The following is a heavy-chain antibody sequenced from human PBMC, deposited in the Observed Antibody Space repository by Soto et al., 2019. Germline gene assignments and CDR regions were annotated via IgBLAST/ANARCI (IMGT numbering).Heavy chain of an antibody. CDR1: TDFSSHSF. CDR3: TKNGGWPPDPLEYFHH. CDR2: ISNTGST. J-gene: IGHJ1*01. V-gene: IGHV4-59*08. D-gene: IGHD6-19*01. Sequence: PETLSLTCSVSTDFSSHSFWGWIRQSPGKGLEWIGYISNTGSTTRYNPALESRVTLPVDSSKSQLSLRLNSVTAADTAVYYCTKNGGWPPDPLEYFHHWGPGTLVTVSS.